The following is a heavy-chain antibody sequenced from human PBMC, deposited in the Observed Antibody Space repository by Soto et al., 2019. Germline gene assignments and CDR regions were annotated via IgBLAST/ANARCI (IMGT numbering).Heavy chain of an antibody. CDR2: ISGSGGST. CDR1: GFTFSSYA. Sequence: GGSLRLSCAASGFTFSSYAMSWVRQAPGKGLEWVSAISGSGGSTYYADSVKGRFTISRDNSKNTLYLQMDSLRAEDTAVYYCAKARAADSYGMDVWGQGTTVTVSS. CDR3: AKARAADSYGMDV. V-gene: IGHV3-23*01. J-gene: IGHJ6*02. D-gene: IGHD6-13*01.